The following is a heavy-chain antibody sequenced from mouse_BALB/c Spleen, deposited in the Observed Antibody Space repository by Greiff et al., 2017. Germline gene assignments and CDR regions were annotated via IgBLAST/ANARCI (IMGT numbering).Heavy chain of an antibody. J-gene: IGHJ4*01. D-gene: IGHD2-4*01. CDR1: GFTFSDYY. CDR2: ISDGGSYT. Sequence: EVMLVESGGGLVKPGGSLKLSCAASGFTFSDYYMYWVRQTPEKRLEWVATISDGGSYTYYPDSVKGRFTISRDNAKNNLYLQMSSLKSEDTAMYYCARDRGATMITTKAMDYWGQGTSVTVSS. CDR3: ARDRGATMITTKAMDY. V-gene: IGHV5-4*02.